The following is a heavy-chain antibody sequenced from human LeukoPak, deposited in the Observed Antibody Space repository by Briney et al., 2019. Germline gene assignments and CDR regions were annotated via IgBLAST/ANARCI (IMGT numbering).Heavy chain of an antibody. CDR1: GGSISSGDYY. J-gene: IGHJ4*02. CDR2: IHYSGST. CDR3: ARLRVYYFDY. V-gene: IGHV4-30-4*01. Sequence: SETLSLTCTVSGGSISSGDYYWSWIRQPPGKGLEWIGYIHYSGSTYYNPSLKSRLTILVDTSKNQFSLKLSSATAADTAVYYCARLRVYYFDYWGQGTLVTVSS. D-gene: IGHD3-16*01.